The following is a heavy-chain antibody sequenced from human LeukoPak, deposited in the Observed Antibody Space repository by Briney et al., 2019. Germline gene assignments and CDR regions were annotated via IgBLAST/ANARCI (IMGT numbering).Heavy chain of an antibody. CDR3: ARDSPITGSFYYYMDV. D-gene: IGHD1-20*01. V-gene: IGHV3-11*04. CDR1: GFTVSSNY. CDR2: SSSSGTSI. J-gene: IGHJ6*03. Sequence: GGSLRLSCAASGFTVSSNYMSWVRQAPGKGLEWISYSSSSGTSIYYADSVKGRFTVSRDNTKNSLYLQMNSLRAEDTAVYYCARDSPITGSFYYYMDVWGKGTTVTVSS.